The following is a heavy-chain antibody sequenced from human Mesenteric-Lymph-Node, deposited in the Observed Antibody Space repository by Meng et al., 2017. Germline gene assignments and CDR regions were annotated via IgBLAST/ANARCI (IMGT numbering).Heavy chain of an antibody. V-gene: IGHV6-1*01. D-gene: IGHD6-25*01. Sequence: QLEQAAPGLVTPKHTLSPTCAISGAIGPANKAAWSLIRQSPTGGLWWRERIYYKSKWYNHYAESVESRIANSPDTSKNQFSLQVNAVTPEDTSVYYCARDPAAFDFWGQGSLVTVSS. CDR1: GAIGPANKAA. CDR3: ARDPAAFDF. CDR2: IYYKSKWYN. J-gene: IGHJ4*02.